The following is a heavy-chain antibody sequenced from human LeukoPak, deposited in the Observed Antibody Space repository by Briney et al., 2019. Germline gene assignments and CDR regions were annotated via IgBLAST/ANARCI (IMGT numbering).Heavy chain of an antibody. V-gene: IGHV4-39*07. CDR3: ARGSYPGWYNGEFDY. CDR2: IYYSGST. D-gene: IGHD6-19*01. CDR1: GGSISSSSYY. Sequence: PSETLSLTCTVSGGSISSSSYYWGWIRQPPGKGLEWIGNIYYSGSTYYNPSLKSRVTISVDTSKNQFSLKLSSVTAADTAVYYYARGSYPGWYNGEFDYWGQGTLVTVSS. J-gene: IGHJ4*02.